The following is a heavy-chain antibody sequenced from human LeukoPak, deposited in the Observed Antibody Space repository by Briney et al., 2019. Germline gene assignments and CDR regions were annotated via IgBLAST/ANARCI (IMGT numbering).Heavy chain of an antibody. CDR1: GGSISSYY. Sequence: PSETLSLTCTVSGGSISSYYWGWIRQPPGKGLEWIGSIYYSGSTYYNPSLKSRVTISVDTSKNQFSLKLSSVTAADTAVYYCARLSDSGSYYDYWGQGTLVTVSS. V-gene: IGHV4-39*01. CDR3: ARLSDSGSYYDY. D-gene: IGHD3-10*01. J-gene: IGHJ4*02. CDR2: IYYSGST.